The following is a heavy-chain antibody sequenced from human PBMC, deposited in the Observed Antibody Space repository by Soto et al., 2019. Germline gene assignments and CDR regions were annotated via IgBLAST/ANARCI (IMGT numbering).Heavy chain of an antibody. CDR2: IYYSGST. J-gene: IGHJ3*02. Sequence: SETLSLTCTVSGGSISSGDYYWSWIRQPPGKGLEWIGYIYYSGSTYYNPSLKSRVTISVDTSKNQISLKLSSVTAADTAVYYCARVSSRMINAFDIWGQGTMVTVSS. CDR1: GGSISSGDYY. V-gene: IGHV4-30-4*01. D-gene: IGHD3-16*01. CDR3: ARVSSRMINAFDI.